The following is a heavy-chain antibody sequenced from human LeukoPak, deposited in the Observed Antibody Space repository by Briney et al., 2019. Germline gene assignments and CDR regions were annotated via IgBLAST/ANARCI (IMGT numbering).Heavy chain of an antibody. J-gene: IGHJ5*02. D-gene: IGHD3-3*01. CDR2: IIPILGIA. CDR3: ARDYCNCDFSCYKSGFDP. Sequence: GASVKVSCKASGGTFSSYAISWVRQAPGQGLEWMGRIIPILGIANYAQKFQGRVTITADKSTSTAYMELSSLRSEDTAVYYCARDYCNCDFSCYKSGFDPWGQGTLVTVSS. V-gene: IGHV1-69*04. CDR1: GGTFSSYA.